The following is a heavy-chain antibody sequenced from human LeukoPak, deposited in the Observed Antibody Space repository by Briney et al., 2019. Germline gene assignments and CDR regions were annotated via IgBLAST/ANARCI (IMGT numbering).Heavy chain of an antibody. V-gene: IGHV4-59*11. Sequence: PSETLSLTCTVASGSISSHYWSWIRQPPGRGLEWIGYIYYSVSTKINPSLKSRVTISVDTSKNQFSLKLSSVTAADTAVYYCARHEFDSGSLPYFDYWGQGILVTVSS. CDR1: SGSISSHY. CDR2: IYYSVST. J-gene: IGHJ4*02. CDR3: ARHEFDSGSLPYFDY. D-gene: IGHD6-6*01.